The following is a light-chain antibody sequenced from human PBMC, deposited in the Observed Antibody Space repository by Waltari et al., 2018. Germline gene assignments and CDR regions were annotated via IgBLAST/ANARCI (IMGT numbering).Light chain of an antibody. J-gene: IGKJ2*01. V-gene: IGKV1-9*01. CDR1: QGISSY. CDR3: QQFNSHPYT. CDR2: ATS. Sequence: IQLTQSPSSLSASVGDRVTITCRASQGISSYLAWYQQKPGKAPKLLIYATSTLQSGVPSRFSGSGSGSDFTRTISSLQPEDFAIYFCQQFNSHPYTFCQGTKLEI.